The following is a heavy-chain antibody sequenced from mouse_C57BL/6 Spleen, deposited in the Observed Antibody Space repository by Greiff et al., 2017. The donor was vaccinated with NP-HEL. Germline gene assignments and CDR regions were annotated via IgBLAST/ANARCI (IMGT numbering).Heavy chain of an antibody. CDR2: IDPENGDT. Sequence: EVQLQQSGAELVRPGASVKLSCTASGFNIKDDYMHWVKQRPEQGLEWIGWIDPENGDTEYASKFQGKATITADTSSNTAYLQLSSLTSEDTAVYYCTRGPAGAPYYWGQGTTLTVSS. CDR1: GFNIKDDY. CDR3: TRGPAGAPYY. V-gene: IGHV14-4*01. J-gene: IGHJ2*01.